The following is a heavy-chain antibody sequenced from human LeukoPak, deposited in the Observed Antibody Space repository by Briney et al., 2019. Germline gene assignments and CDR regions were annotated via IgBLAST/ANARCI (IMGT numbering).Heavy chain of an antibody. D-gene: IGHD2-15*01. CDR2: INPNSGGT. J-gene: IGHJ6*02. CDR3: ARSRGYCSGGSCYSYYYYGMDV. Sequence: ASVKVSCKASGYTFTGYYMHWVRQAPGQGLEWMGWINPNSGGTNYAQKFQGRVTMTRDTSISTAYMELSRLRSDDTAVYYCARSRGYCSGGSCYSYYYYGMDVWGQGTTATVSS. V-gene: IGHV1-2*02. CDR1: GYTFTGYY.